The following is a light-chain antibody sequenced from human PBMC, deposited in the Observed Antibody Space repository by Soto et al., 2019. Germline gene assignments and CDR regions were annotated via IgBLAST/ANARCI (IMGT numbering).Light chain of an antibody. CDR3: AAWDDSLNGVL. J-gene: IGLJ2*01. Sequence: QSVLTQPPSASGTPGQRVTISCSGSNSNIGSNPVHWYQQLPGTAPKLLIHNNNQRPSGVSDRCSGSKSGTSASLAISGLQSEDEAAYYCAAWDDSLNGVLFGGGTKLTVL. CDR2: NNN. CDR1: NSNIGSNP. V-gene: IGLV1-44*01.